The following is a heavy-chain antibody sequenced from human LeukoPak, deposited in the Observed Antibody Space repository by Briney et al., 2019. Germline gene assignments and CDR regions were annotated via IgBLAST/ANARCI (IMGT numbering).Heavy chain of an antibody. V-gene: IGHV4-39*07. CDR2: IYYHENT. CDR1: GGSISSSTYY. CDR3: ARVAVGYCSGGSCRRRGYYFDY. Sequence: SETLSLTCTVSGGSISSSTYYWGWIRQAPGKGLEWIGSIYYHENTYYNSSLKSRVTISVDTSKNQFSLKLSSVTAADTAVYYCARVAVGYCSGGSCRRRGYYFDYWGQGTLVTVSS. D-gene: IGHD2-15*01. J-gene: IGHJ4*02.